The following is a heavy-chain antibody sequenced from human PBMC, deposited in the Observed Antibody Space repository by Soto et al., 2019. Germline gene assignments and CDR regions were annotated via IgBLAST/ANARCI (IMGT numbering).Heavy chain of an antibody. J-gene: IGHJ6*02. CDR2: INHSGST. CDR3: ARSPRWSGSYYYYGMDV. D-gene: IGHD1-26*01. V-gene: IGHV4-34*01. CDR1: GGSFSGYY. Sequence: SETLSLTCAVYGGSFSGYYWSWIRQPPGKGLEWIGEINHSGSTNYNPSLKSRVTISVDTSKNQFSLKLSSVTAADTAVYYCARSPRWSGSYYYYGMDVWGQGTTVTVSS.